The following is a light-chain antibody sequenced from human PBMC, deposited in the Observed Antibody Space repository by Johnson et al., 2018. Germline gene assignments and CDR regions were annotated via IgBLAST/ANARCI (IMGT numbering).Light chain of an antibody. Sequence: QSVLTQPPSVSAAPGQKVTISCSGSSSNIGNNYVSWYQQLPGTAPKLLIHEHNTRPSGIPNRFSGSKSGTSATLRITGLQTGDEADYYCETWDSSLSAGNVFGTGTKVTVL. CDR3: ETWDSSLSAGNV. CDR1: SSNIGNNY. V-gene: IGLV1-51*02. CDR2: EHN. J-gene: IGLJ1*01.